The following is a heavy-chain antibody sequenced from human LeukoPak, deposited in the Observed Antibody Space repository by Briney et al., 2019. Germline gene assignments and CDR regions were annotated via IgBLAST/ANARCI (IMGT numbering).Heavy chain of an antibody. D-gene: IGHD6-19*01. J-gene: IGHJ4*02. V-gene: IGHV3-74*01. Sequence: GGSLRLSCAASGFTFSSYWMHWVRQAPGKGLVWVARINSDGSSTSYADSVKGRFTISRDNAKNTLYLQMNSLRAEDTAVYYCARSGGSGWYGDFDYWGQGTLVTVSS. CDR1: GFTFSSYW. CDR2: INSDGSST. CDR3: ARSGGSGWYGDFDY.